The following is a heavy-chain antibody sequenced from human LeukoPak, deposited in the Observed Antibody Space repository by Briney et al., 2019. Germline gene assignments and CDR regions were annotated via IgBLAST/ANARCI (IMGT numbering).Heavy chain of an antibody. D-gene: IGHD1-26*01. CDR3: ARVLHGGSYARKRFDY. Sequence: SETLSLICTVSRGLITNNNYFWGWIRQAPGKGLEWIGNIFYSGTTYYNPSLPSLKGRITILVDTSKNQISLKLSSVTAADTAVYYCARVLHGGSYARKRFDYWGQGTLVTVSS. CDR2: IFYSGTT. CDR1: RGLITNNNYF. V-gene: IGHV4-39*07. J-gene: IGHJ4*02.